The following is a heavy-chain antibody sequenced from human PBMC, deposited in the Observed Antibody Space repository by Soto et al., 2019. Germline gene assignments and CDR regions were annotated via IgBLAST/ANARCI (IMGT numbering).Heavy chain of an antibody. V-gene: IGHV3-30*18. D-gene: IGHD5-12*01. CDR3: AKDVDPYYYGMDV. Sequence: QVQLVESGGGVVQPGRSLRLSCAASGFTFSSYGMHWVRQAPGKGLEWVAVISYDGSNKYYADSVKGRFTISRDNSKNTLYLQMNSLRAEDTAVYYCAKDVDPYYYGMDVWDQGTTVTVSS. J-gene: IGHJ6*02. CDR2: ISYDGSNK. CDR1: GFTFSSYG.